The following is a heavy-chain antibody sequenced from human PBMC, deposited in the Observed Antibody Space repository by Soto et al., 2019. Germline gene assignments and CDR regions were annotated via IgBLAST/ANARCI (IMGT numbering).Heavy chain of an antibody. Sequence: SVKVSCKASGGTFSIYTISWVRQAPGQGLEWMGRIIPILGIANYAQKFQGRVTITADKSTSTAYMELSSLRSDDTAVYYCARGPEVLDYWGQGTLVTVSS. V-gene: IGHV1-69*02. CDR2: IIPILGIA. CDR3: ARGPEVLDY. J-gene: IGHJ4*02. CDR1: GGTFSIYT.